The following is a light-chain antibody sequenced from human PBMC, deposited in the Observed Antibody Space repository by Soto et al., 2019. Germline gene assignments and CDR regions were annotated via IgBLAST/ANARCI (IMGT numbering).Light chain of an antibody. V-gene: IGKV3-11*01. J-gene: IGKJ4*01. CDR3: HQRSNWPLT. CDR1: QSVSKY. CDR2: DAS. Sequence: PGGSATLSCRASQSVSKYLAWYQQKPGQALRLLIYDASKRAAGIPARFSGSVSGTDFTLTISSLEPEDFAVYFCHQRSNWPLTFGGGTKLEIK.